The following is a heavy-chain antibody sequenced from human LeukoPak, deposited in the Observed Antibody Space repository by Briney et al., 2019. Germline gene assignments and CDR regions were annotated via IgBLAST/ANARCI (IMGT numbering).Heavy chain of an antibody. CDR3: ARVRLSVDY. V-gene: IGHV4-38-2*02. Sequence: SETLSLTCTVSGYSISSGYYWGWIRQPPGKGLEWIGSIYHSGSTYCNPSLKSRVTISVDTSKNQFSLKLSSVTAADTAVYYCARVRLSVDYWGQGTLVTVSS. D-gene: IGHD2/OR15-2a*01. CDR1: GYSISSGYY. J-gene: IGHJ4*02. CDR2: IYHSGST.